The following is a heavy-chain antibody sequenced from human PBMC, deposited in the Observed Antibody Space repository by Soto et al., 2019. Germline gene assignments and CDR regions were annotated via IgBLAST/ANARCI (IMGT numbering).Heavy chain of an antibody. D-gene: IGHD3-10*01. Sequence: SETLSLTCTVSGGSISSGDYYWSWIRQPPGKGLEWIGYIYYSGSTYYNPSLKSRVTISVDTSKNQFSLKLSSVTAADTAVYYCARDTYYYGSGSNPYYYYGMDVWGQGTTVTVSS. V-gene: IGHV4-30-4*01. CDR2: IYYSGST. J-gene: IGHJ6*02. CDR1: GGSISSGDYY. CDR3: ARDTYYYGSGSNPYYYYGMDV.